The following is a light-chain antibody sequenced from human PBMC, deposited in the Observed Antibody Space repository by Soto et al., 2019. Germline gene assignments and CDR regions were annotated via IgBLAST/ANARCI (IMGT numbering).Light chain of an antibody. J-gene: IGLJ1*01. CDR1: RSDVGGYNY. CDR3: SSYTDFNLYV. Sequence: QSVLTQPASVSGSPGQSISISCSGRRSDVGGYNYVSWYQHQPGKAPKLVIFDVSGRPSGISNRFSGSKSGNTASLTISGLRPEDEADYYCSSYTDFNLYVFGTGTKVTVL. CDR2: DVS. V-gene: IGLV2-14*03.